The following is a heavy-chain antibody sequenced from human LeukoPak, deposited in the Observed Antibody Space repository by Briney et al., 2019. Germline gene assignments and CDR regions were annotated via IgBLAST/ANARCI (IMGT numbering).Heavy chain of an antibody. CDR3: ARSYDSSGYSH. Sequence: GSLRLSCAASGFTFSSYAMSWVRQPPGKGLEWIGEINHSGSTNYNASLTSRVTISVDTSKNKFSLKLSSVTAADTAVYYCARSYDSSGYSHWGQGPLVTVSS. CDR1: GFTFSSYA. D-gene: IGHD3-22*01. V-gene: IGHV4-34*01. CDR2: INHSGST. J-gene: IGHJ4*02.